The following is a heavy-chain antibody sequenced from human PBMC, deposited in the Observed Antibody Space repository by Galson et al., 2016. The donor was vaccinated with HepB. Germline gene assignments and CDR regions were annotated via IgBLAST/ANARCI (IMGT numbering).Heavy chain of an antibody. CDR2: ISSSGGST. CDR3: ARDPEWDRDWYFDL. Sequence: SLRLSCAASGFTFSSYAMGWGRQAPGKGLEWRSVISSSGGSTYWADSVKGRFTISRDNSKNTLYLQMNSLRADDTAVYYCARDPEWDRDWYFDLWGRGTLVTVSS. D-gene: IGHD1-26*01. J-gene: IGHJ2*01. CDR1: GFTFSSYA. V-gene: IGHV3-23*01.